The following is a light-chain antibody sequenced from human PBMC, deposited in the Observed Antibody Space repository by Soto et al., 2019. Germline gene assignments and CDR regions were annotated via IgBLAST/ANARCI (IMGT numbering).Light chain of an antibody. CDR3: QQSYGSPLT. J-gene: IGKJ4*01. V-gene: IGKV1-39*01. CDR1: QTINTY. CDR2: GAC. Sequence: DIQMTQSPSPLSASVGDRVTITCRASQTINTYLNWYQQRPGKAPQLLVHGACNLQSGVPPRFSGSGSGTDFALTITSLQPEDFATYFCQQSYGSPLTFGGGTKVNIK.